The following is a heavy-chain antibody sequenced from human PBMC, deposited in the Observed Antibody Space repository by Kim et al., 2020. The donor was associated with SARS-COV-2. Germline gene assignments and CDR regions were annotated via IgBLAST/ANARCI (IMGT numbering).Heavy chain of an antibody. J-gene: IGHJ4*02. CDR3: ARAYSSSSWGLDY. CDR1: GYTFTGYY. D-gene: IGHD6-6*01. Sequence: ASVKVSCKASGYTFTGYYMHWVRQAPGQGLEWMGWINPNSGGTNYAQKFQGRVTMTRDTSISTAYMELSRLRSDDTAVYYCARAYSSSSWGLDYWGQGTLVTVSS. V-gene: IGHV1-2*02. CDR2: INPNSGGT.